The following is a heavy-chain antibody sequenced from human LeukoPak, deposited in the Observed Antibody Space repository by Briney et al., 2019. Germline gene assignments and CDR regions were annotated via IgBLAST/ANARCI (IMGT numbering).Heavy chain of an antibody. CDR2: ISWNSGSI. CDR1: GFTFDDYA. D-gene: IGHD6-13*01. Sequence: SGRSLRLSCAASGFTFDDYAMHWVRQAPGKGLEWVSGISWNSGSIGYADSVKGRFTISRDNAKNSLYLQMYSLRAEDTALYYCAKDSKQHLDYFDYWGQGTLVTVSS. CDR3: AKDSKQHLDYFDY. V-gene: IGHV3-9*01. J-gene: IGHJ4*02.